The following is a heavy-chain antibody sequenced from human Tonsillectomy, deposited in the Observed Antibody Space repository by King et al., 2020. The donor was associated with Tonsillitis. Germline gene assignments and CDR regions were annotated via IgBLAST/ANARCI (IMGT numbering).Heavy chain of an antibody. CDR1: GLPFRNYA. Sequence: QLVQSGGGLVQPGGSLRLSCAASGLPFRNYAMTWARQAPGKGLDWVPGFGGSGGSKNNAASVKGRFTISRDNSKNTLFLQNNSLSAKDTALYYCAKYYSGLGSHPLDWGQGTLVTVSS. CDR2: FGGSGGSK. V-gene: IGHV3-23*04. CDR3: AKYYSGLGSHPLD. J-gene: IGHJ4*02. D-gene: IGHD3-10*01.